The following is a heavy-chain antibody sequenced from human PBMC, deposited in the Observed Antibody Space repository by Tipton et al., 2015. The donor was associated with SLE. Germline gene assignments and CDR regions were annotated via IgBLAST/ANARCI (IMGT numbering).Heavy chain of an antibody. CDR1: GFTFSSYE. J-gene: IGHJ4*02. CDR3: AREDSGPLDY. Sequence: SLRLSCAASGFTFSSYEINWVRQAPGKGLEWVSYISSSGNTISYADSVKGRFTISRDNAKNSLYLQMSSLRAEDTAVYYCAREDSGPLDYWGQGTLVAVSS. D-gene: IGHD2-8*02. CDR2: ISSSGNTI. V-gene: IGHV3-48*03.